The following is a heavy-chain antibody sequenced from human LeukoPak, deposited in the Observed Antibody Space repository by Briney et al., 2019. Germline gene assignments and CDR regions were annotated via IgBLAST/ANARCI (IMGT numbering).Heavy chain of an antibody. Sequence: GGSLRLSCAASGFAFSSYGMHWVRQAPGKGLEWVAVISYDGSNKYYADSVKGRFTISRDNSKNTLYLQMNSLRAEDTAVYYCAKDPVAAFDYWGQGTLVTVSS. J-gene: IGHJ4*02. CDR1: GFAFSSYG. CDR3: AKDPVAAFDY. CDR2: ISYDGSNK. V-gene: IGHV3-30*18. D-gene: IGHD6-6*01.